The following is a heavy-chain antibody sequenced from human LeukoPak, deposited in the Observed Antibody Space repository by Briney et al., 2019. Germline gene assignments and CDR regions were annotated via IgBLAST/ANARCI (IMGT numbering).Heavy chain of an antibody. J-gene: IGHJ6*02. D-gene: IGHD2-21*02. Sequence: PGGSLRLSCAASGFTFSSYSMNWVRQAPGKGLEWVSSISSSSSYIYYADSVKGRFTISRDNAKNPLYLQMNSLRAEDTAVYYCARDRTYCGGDCYSLVYYYYGMGVWGQGTTVTVSS. V-gene: IGHV3-21*01. CDR2: ISSSSSYI. CDR1: GFTFSSYS. CDR3: ARDRTYCGGDCYSLVYYYYGMGV.